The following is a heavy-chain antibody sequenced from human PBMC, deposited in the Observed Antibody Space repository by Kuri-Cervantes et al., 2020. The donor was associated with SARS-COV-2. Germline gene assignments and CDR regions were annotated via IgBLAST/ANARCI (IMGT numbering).Heavy chain of an antibody. J-gene: IGHJ4*02. Sequence: LSLTCAASGFTFSSYAMHWVRQAPGKGLEWVAVISYDGSNKYYADSVKGRFTTSRDNSKNTLYLQMNSLRAENTAVYYCASRYSSSWYAVDYWGQGTLVTVSS. V-gene: IGHV3-30-3*01. CDR1: GFTFSSYA. CDR3: ASRYSSSWYAVDY. CDR2: ISYDGSNK. D-gene: IGHD6-13*01.